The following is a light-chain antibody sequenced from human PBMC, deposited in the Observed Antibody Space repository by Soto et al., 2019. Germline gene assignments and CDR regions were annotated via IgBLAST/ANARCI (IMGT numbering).Light chain of an antibody. Sequence: EVVLTQSPATLSLSPGERATLSCRASQTVSTYLAWYQQKPGQAPRLLIYDASNRATGAPTRFSGSGSGTDFTLTISSLEPEDFAVYYCQQRSNWPLTFGGGTKVGIK. CDR2: DAS. V-gene: IGKV3-11*01. J-gene: IGKJ4*01. CDR1: QTVSTY. CDR3: QQRSNWPLT.